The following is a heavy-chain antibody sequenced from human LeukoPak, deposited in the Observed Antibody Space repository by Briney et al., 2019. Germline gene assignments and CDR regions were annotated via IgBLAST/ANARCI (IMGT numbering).Heavy chain of an antibody. CDR1: GGSFSGYY. CDR2: INHSGST. Sequence: PSETLSLTCAVYGGSFSGYYWSWIRQPPGKGLEWIGEINHSGSTYYNPSLKSRVTISVDTSKNQFSLKLSSVTAADTAVYYCARDRRRVAAAGFDYWGQGTLVTVSS. CDR3: ARDRRRVAAAGFDY. D-gene: IGHD6-13*01. J-gene: IGHJ4*02. V-gene: IGHV4-34*01.